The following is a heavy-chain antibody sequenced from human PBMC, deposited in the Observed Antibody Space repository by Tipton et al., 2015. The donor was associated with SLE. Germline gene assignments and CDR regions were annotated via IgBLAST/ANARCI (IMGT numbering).Heavy chain of an antibody. D-gene: IGHD6-6*01. CDR3: TRRDSSSGPYYYYGMDV. CDR1: GFTFSGSA. Sequence: SPRLSCAASGFTFSGSAMHWVRQASGKGLEWVGRIRSKANSYATAYAASVKGRFTISRDDSKNTADLQMNSLKTEDTAVYYCTRRDSSSGPYYYYGMDVWGQGTTVTVSS. V-gene: IGHV3-73*01. J-gene: IGHJ6*02. CDR2: IRSKANSYAT.